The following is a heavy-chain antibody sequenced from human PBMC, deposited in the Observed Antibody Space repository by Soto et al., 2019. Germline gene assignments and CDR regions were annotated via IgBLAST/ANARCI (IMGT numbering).Heavy chain of an antibody. CDR2: ISSSSSYI. V-gene: IGHV3-21*04. Sequence: GGSLRLSCAASGFTFSSYSMNWVRQAPGKGLEWVSSISSSSSYIYYADSVKGRFTISRDNSKNTLYLQMNSLRAEDTAVYYCAEGGAVAGTGWFDPWGQGTLVTVSS. CDR1: GFTFSSYS. CDR3: AEGGAVAGTGWFDP. J-gene: IGHJ5*02. D-gene: IGHD6-19*01.